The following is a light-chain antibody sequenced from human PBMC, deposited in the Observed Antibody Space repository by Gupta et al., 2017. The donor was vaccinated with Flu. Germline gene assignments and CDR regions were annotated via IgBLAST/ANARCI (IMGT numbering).Light chain of an antibody. V-gene: IGKV1-33*01. CDR2: GAS. CDR3: EQYDNLPPS. J-gene: IGKJ2*03. CDR1: QDIDNY. Sequence: DIQMTQSPSSLSAPVGGRVTITCQASQDIDNYLNWYQQKPGKGPKRLIYGASDLETGVSSRVSGSGAGTDFTFSISSLKPEDIARYCCEQYDNLPPSFGQGTKVEIK.